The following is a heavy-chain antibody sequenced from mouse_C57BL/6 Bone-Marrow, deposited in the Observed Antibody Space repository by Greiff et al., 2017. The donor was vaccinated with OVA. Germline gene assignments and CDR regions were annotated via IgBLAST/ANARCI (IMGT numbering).Heavy chain of an antibody. V-gene: IGHV1-19*01. J-gene: IGHJ3*01. CDR3: ARGWGTAWFAY. CDR1: GYTFTDYY. Sequence: EVKLQESGPVLVKPGASVKMSCKASGYTFTDYYMNWVKQSHGKSLEWIGVINPYNGGTSYNQKFKGKATLTVDKSSSTAYMELNSLTSEDSAVYYCARGWGTAWFAYWGQGTLVTVSA. D-gene: IGHD1-1*02. CDR2: INPYNGGT.